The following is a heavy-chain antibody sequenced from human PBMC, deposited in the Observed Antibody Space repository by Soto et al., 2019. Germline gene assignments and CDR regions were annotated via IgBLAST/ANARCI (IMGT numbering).Heavy chain of an antibody. CDR1: GSYISSSNW. V-gene: IGHV4-4*02. CDR2: IYHSGST. CDR3: ARDLGGWSSGCDRQDI. J-gene: IGHJ3*02. Sequence: SEPLSLTCAVAGSYISSSNWWSGVRQPPGKGLEWIGEIYHSGSTNYNPSLKSRVTISVDKSKNQFSLKLSSVTAADTAVYYCARDLGGWSSGCDRQDIWGQGTMVT. D-gene: IGHD6-19*01.